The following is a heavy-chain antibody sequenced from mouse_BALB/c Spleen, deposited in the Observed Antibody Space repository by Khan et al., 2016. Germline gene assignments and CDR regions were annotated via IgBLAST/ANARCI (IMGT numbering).Heavy chain of an antibody. J-gene: IGHJ2*01. V-gene: IGHV14-3*02. CDR2: IDPANGNT. CDR1: GFNIKDTY. D-gene: IGHD2-3*01. Sequence: MQLEESGAELVKPGASVKLSCTATGFNIKDTYMHWVKQRPEQGLEWIGRIDPANGNTKYDPKFQGKATITADTSSNTAYLQLSSLTSEDTAVYYRARFDGYYVYFDYWGQGTTLTVSS. CDR3: ARFDGYYVYFDY.